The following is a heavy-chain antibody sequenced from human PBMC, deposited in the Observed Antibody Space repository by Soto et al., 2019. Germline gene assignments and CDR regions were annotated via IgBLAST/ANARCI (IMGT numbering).Heavy chain of an antibody. CDR1: GGSISSGDYY. D-gene: IGHD6-13*01. Sequence: SETLSLTCTVSGGSISSGDYYWSWIRQPPGKGLEWIGYIYYSGSTYYNPSLKSRVTISVDTSKNQFSLKLSSVTAADTAVYYCVKATLAAADRGHHHYGMDVWGLGTTVTVSS. V-gene: IGHV4-30-4*01. J-gene: IGHJ6*02. CDR2: IYYSGST. CDR3: VKATLAAADRGHHHYGMDV.